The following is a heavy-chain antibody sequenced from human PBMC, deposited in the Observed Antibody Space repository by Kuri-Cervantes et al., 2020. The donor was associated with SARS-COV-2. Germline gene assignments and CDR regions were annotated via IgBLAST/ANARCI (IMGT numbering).Heavy chain of an antibody. CDR2: ISYDGSNK. CDR3: AKVYRSGGSCYTLRHGPYYYYYYMDV. CDR1: GFTFSSYG. D-gene: IGHD2-15*01. J-gene: IGHJ6*03. V-gene: IGHV3-30*18. Sequence: GGSLRLSCAASGFTFSSYGMHWVRQAPGKGLEWVAVISYDGSNKYYADSVKGRFTISRDNSKNTLYLQMNSLRAEDTAVYYCAKVYRSGGSCYTLRHGPYYYYYYMDVWGKGTTVTVSS.